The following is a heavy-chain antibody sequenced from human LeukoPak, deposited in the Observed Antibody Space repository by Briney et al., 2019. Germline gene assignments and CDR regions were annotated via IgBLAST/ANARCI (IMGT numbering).Heavy chain of an antibody. J-gene: IGHJ5*02. CDR2: IYYSGST. CDR1: GGSISSSSYY. D-gene: IGHD5-12*01. CDR3: ARDLEYSGYGGSNWFDP. Sequence: SETLSLTCTVSGGSISSSSYYWGWIRQPPGKGLEWIGSIYYSGSTYYNPSLKSRVTISVDTSKNQFSLKLSSVTAADTAVYYCARDLEYSGYGGSNWFDPWGQGTLVTVSS. V-gene: IGHV4-39*07.